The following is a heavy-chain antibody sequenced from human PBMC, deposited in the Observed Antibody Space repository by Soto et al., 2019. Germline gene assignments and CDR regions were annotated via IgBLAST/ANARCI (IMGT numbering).Heavy chain of an antibody. CDR2: IYHTGTT. J-gene: IGHJ5*02. CDR3: ATLPPRIVVVMTDLPT. Sequence: SETLSLTCFVSGASTSSTYWWSWVRQTPGKRLEWIGQIYHTGTTSYNPSLKNRVTISLDKSNNQSSLRLTSMTAADTAVYYCATLPPRIVVVMTDLPTWGQGTLVTVSS. V-gene: IGHV4-4*02. D-gene: IGHD2-15*01. CDR1: GASTSSTYW.